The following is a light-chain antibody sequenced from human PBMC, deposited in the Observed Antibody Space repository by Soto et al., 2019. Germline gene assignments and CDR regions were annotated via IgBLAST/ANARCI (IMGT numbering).Light chain of an antibody. Sequence: QSVLTQPRSVSGSPGQSVTISCTGTSSDVGGYNYVSWYQQHPGKAPKLMIYDVSKRPSGVPDRFSGSKSGNTASLTISGLQAEDEADYYCCSYARSYTFGFGGGTKLTVL. J-gene: IGLJ2*01. CDR1: SSDVGGYNY. CDR3: CSYARSYTFG. CDR2: DVS. V-gene: IGLV2-11*01.